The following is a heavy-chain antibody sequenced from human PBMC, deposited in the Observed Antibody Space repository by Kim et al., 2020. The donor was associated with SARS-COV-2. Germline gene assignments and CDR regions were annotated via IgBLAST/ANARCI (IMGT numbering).Heavy chain of an antibody. CDR1: GYSFTSYW. J-gene: IGHJ6*03. CDR2: IYPGDSDT. Sequence: GESLKISCKGSGYSFTSYWIGWVRQMPGKGLEWMGIIYPGDSDTRYSPSFQGQVTISADKSISTAYLQWSSLKASDTAMYYCARQVFYGSSLYYYYMDVWGKGTTVTVSS. D-gene: IGHD6-6*01. V-gene: IGHV5-51*01. CDR3: ARQVFYGSSLYYYYMDV.